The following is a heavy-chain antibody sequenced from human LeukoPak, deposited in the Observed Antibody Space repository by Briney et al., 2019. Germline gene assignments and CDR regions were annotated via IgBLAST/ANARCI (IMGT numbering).Heavy chain of an antibody. J-gene: IGHJ4*02. CDR1: GGTFSSYT. CDR2: IIPILGIA. Sequence: SVKVSCKASGGTFSSYTISWVRQAPGQGLEWMGRIIPILGIANYAQKFQGRVTMTTDTSTSTAYMELRSLRSDDTAVYYCARGGVNSGWYSSFDYWGQGTLVTVSS. CDR3: ARGGVNSGWYSSFDY. D-gene: IGHD6-19*01. V-gene: IGHV1-69*02.